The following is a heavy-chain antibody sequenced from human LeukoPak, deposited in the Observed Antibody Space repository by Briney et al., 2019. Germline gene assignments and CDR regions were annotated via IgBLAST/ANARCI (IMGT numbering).Heavy chain of an antibody. CDR2: INPNSGGT. V-gene: IGHV1-2*02. CDR3: ATEYSYGSY. D-gene: IGHD5-18*01. CDR1: GYTFTGYY. J-gene: IGHJ4*02. Sequence: ASVKVSCKASGYTFTGYYMHWVRQAPGQGLEWMGWINPNSGGTNYAQKFQGRVTITTDESTSTAYMELSSLRSEDTAVYYCATEYSYGSYWGQGTLVTVSS.